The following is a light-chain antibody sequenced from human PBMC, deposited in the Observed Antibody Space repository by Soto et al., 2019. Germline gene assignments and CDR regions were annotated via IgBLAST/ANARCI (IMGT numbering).Light chain of an antibody. V-gene: IGKV3D-20*02. Sequence: EIVLTQSPGTLSLSPGERYTLSCRASQSVSSSYLAWYQQKPGQAPRLLIYGASSRATGIPDRFSGSGSGTDFTLTISSLEPEDFAVYYCQQRSSWPRTFGQGTKVDI. CDR2: GAS. J-gene: IGKJ1*01. CDR1: QSVSSSY. CDR3: QQRSSWPRT.